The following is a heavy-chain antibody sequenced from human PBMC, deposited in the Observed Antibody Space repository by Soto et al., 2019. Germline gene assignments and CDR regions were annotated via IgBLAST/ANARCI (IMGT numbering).Heavy chain of an antibody. CDR2: LYYSGTS. CDR3: ARLHCYSPNCVPLDP. D-gene: IGHD2-2*01. J-gene: IGHJ5*02. Sequence: QLQLQESGPGLVKPSETLSLTCTVSGGSIRDDTYYWGWIRQPPGKGLEWIGSLYYSGTSSYNPSLKSRVTMSVDTSKKQLSLRLSSVTAADTAAYYCARLHCYSPNCVPLDPWGQGTLVIVSS. CDR1: GGSIRDDTYY. V-gene: IGHV4-39*01.